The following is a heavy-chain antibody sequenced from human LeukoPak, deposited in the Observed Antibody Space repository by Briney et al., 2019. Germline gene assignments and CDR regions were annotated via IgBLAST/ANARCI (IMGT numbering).Heavy chain of an antibody. CDR1: GFTFSSYA. V-gene: IGHV3-23*01. J-gene: IGHJ4*02. Sequence: GGSLRLSCAASGFTFSSYAMSWVRQAPGKGLEWVSAISGSGGSTYYADSVKGRFTISRDNSKNTLYLQMNSLRAEDTAVYYCAKVTGLKYSSGWLRFSALDYWGQGTLVTVSS. CDR2: ISGSGGST. D-gene: IGHD6-19*01. CDR3: AKVTGLKYSSGWLRFSALDY.